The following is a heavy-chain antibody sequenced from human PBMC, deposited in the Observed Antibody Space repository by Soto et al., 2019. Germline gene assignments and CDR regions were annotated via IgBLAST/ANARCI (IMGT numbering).Heavy chain of an antibody. CDR2: INHSGST. Sequence: SETLSLTCAVYGGSFSGYYWSWIRQPPGKGLEWIGEINHSGSTNYNPSLKSRVTISVDTSKNQFSLKLSSVTAADTAVYYCARGRGYYYGSGSYYFDPWGQGTLVTVSS. J-gene: IGHJ5*02. CDR3: ARGRGYYYGSGSYYFDP. CDR1: GGSFSGYY. D-gene: IGHD3-10*01. V-gene: IGHV4-34*01.